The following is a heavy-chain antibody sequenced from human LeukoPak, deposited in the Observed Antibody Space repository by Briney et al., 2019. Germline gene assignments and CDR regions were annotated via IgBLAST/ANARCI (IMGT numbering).Heavy chain of an antibody. J-gene: IGHJ4*02. CDR3: AKDLTMVRGVIIPRGFDY. CDR1: GFSFSSYA. D-gene: IGHD3-10*01. Sequence: PGGSLRLSCAASGFSFSSYAMSWVRQAPGKGLEWVSAFSGDGTSTYSADSVKGRFTISRDNSKNTLYLQMNSLRVEDTAVYYCAKDLTMVRGVIIPRGFDYWGQGTLVTVSS. V-gene: IGHV3-23*01. CDR2: FSGDGTST.